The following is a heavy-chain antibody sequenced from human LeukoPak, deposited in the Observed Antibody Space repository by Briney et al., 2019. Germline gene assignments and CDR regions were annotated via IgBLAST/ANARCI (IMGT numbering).Heavy chain of an antibody. D-gene: IGHD6-19*01. J-gene: IGHJ6*02. Sequence: PGGSLRLSCAASGFSFSSYYMSWVRQAPGKGLEWVALINPDGSERYYVDSVKGRFTISRDNARNSLYLQMVSLRDDDTAMYFCTRDLAAVPGPRMDVWGQGTTVTVSS. CDR2: INPDGSER. CDR3: TRDLAAVPGPRMDV. V-gene: IGHV3-7*03. CDR1: GFSFSSYY.